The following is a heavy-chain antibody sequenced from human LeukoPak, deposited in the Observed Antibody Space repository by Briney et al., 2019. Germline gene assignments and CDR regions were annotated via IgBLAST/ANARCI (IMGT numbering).Heavy chain of an antibody. CDR1: VYTFTGYY. Sequence: ASVKVSCKASVYTFTGYYMHWVRQAPGQGLEWMGWINPNSGGTNYAQKFQGRVTMTRDTSISTAYMELSRLRSDDTAVYYCARAVFRPAAVDYCGQGKLVTVSS. CDR3: ARAVFRPAAVDY. V-gene: IGHV1-2*02. D-gene: IGHD2-2*01. CDR2: INPNSGGT. J-gene: IGHJ4*02.